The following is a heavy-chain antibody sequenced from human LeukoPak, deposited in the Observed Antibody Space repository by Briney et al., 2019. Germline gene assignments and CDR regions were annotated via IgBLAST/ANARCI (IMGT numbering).Heavy chain of an antibody. CDR3: ARLEGRDFWSGYPFDY. J-gene: IGHJ4*02. V-gene: IGHV3-48*04. D-gene: IGHD3-3*01. CDR1: GFTFSSYS. Sequence: GGSLRLSCAASGFTFSSYSMNWVRQAPGKGLEWVSYISSSSSTIYYADSVKGRFTISRDNAKNSLYLQMNSLRAEDTAVYYCARLEGRDFWSGYPFDYWGQGTLVTVSS. CDR2: ISSSSSTI.